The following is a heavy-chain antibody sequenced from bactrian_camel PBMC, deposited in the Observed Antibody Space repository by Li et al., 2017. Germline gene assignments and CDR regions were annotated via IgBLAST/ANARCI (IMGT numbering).Heavy chain of an antibody. CDR3: VTEGFTH. CDR1: GLGIHRFA. CDR2: IHADGSMT. V-gene: IGHV3S7*01. D-gene: IGHD1*01. J-gene: IGHJ4*01. Sequence: HVQLVESGGGLVQPGGSLRLLCTAPGLGIHRFAMSWVRQAPGKGLEWVSSIHADGSMTLYADSVRGRFTITRDNAKNTVYLQMNNLKFEDTALYYCVTEGFTHWGQGTQVTVS.